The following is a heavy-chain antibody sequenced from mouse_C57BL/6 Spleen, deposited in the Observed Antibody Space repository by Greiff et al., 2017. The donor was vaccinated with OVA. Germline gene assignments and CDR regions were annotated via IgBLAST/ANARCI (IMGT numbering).Heavy chain of an antibody. CDR1: GYTFTSYW. Sequence: QVQLQQPGAELVRPGSSVKLSCKASGYTFTSYWMHWVKQRPRQGLEWIGNIDPSDSETHYNQKFKDKATLTVDKSSSTAYMQLSSLTYEDSAVYFCSSMCYGNSFAYWGQGTLVTVSS. J-gene: IGHJ3*01. V-gene: IGHV1-52*01. CDR2: IDPSDSET. D-gene: IGHD2-1*01. CDR3: SSMCYGNSFAY.